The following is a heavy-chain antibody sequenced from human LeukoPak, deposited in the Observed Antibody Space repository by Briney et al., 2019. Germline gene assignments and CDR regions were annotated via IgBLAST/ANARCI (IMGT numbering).Heavy chain of an antibody. CDR1: GGSISSSNSY. Sequence: SETLSLTCTVSGGSISSSNSYWGWIRQPPGKVLEWIGSIYYSGSTYYNPSLKSRVTISVDTSKNQFSLKLSSVTAADTAVYYCARTLGGAPLNWFDSWGQGTLVTVSS. V-gene: IGHV4-39*01. D-gene: IGHD1-26*01. J-gene: IGHJ5*01. CDR3: ARTLGGAPLNWFDS. CDR2: IYYSGST.